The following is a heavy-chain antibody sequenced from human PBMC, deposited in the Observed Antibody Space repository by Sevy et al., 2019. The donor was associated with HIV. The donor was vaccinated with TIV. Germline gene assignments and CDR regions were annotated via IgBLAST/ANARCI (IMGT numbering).Heavy chain of an antibody. CDR2: INSDGSST. V-gene: IGHV3-74*01. D-gene: IGHD5-12*01. J-gene: IGHJ6*02. CDR3: AIDGYNFYGMDV. Sequence: GGSLRPSCAASGFTFSSYWMHWVRQSPGKGLVWVSRINSDGSSTSYADSVKGRFTISRDNAKNTLYLQMNSLRAEDTAVYYCAIDGYNFYGMDVWGQGTTVTVSS. CDR1: GFTFSSYW.